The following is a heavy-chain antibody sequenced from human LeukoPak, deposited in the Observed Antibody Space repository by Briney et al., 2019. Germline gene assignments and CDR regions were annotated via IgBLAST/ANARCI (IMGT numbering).Heavy chain of an antibody. V-gene: IGHV3-30*02. D-gene: IGHD5-18*01. CDR1: GFTFSNYG. CDR3: AKGSNSYGSSDY. Sequence: GGSLRLSCAASGFTFSNYGIHWVRQAPGKGLERVAFIRYDGSNKYFGDSVKGRFTISRDNSKNTVSLQMNSLRAEDTAVYYCAKGSNSYGSSDYWGQGTLVTVSS. J-gene: IGHJ4*02. CDR2: IRYDGSNK.